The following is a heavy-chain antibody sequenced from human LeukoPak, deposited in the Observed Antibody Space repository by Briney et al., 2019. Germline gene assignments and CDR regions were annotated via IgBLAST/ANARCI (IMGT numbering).Heavy chain of an antibody. CDR1: GFTFSSYG. V-gene: IGHV3-21*01. Sequence: GGTLGLSCAASGFTFSSYGMSWVRQAPGKGLEWVSSISSSSSYIYYADSVKGRFTISRDNAKNSLYLQMNSLRAEDTAAYYCAREPNGGYFDYWGQGTLVTVSS. D-gene: IGHD3-10*01. CDR3: AREPNGGYFDY. CDR2: ISSSSSYI. J-gene: IGHJ4*02.